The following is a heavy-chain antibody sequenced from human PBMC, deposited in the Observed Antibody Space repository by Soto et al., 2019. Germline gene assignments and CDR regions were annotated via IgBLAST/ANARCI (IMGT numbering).Heavy chain of an antibody. J-gene: IGHJ3*02. V-gene: IGHV1-18*01. D-gene: IGHD6-6*01. CDR2: ISTYNGNP. CDR3: ARAPLYSTSPKSAFDI. Sequence: QVQLVQSGPEVKKPGASVKVSCKASGYTFTSYGIIWVRQAPGQGLEWMGWISTYNGNPNYAQKLQGRVTMTTDTATSTAYLELRSLRSDDTAVFYCARAPLYSTSPKSAFDIWGQGTVVTVSS. CDR1: GYTFTSYG.